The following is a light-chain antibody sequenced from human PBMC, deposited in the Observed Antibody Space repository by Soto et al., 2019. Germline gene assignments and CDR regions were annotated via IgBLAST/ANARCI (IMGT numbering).Light chain of an antibody. V-gene: IGLV1-40*01. CDR2: GNN. J-gene: IGLJ2*01. CDR3: QSYDSSLSGPVV. Sequence: QSVLTQPPSVSGAPGQRVTISCTGSSSNIGAGYDVHWYQQLPGTAPKLLIYGNNNRPSGVPDRFSGSKSGTSASLAITGLQAEDEADYYCQSYDSSLSGPVVFGGGPKLTVL. CDR1: SSNIGAGYD.